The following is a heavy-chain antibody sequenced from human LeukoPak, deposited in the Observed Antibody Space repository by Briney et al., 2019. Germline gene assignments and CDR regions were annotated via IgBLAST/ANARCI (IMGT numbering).Heavy chain of an antibody. D-gene: IGHD3-16*01. V-gene: IGHV4-34*01. Sequence: PSETLSLTCAVYGRSFSGYCWSWIRQPPGKGLEWIGEVNHSGSTNYNPSLRSRVTISVDTSKNQFSLKLSSVTAADTAVYYCARGQGESDYWGQGTLVTVSS. CDR3: ARGQGESDY. J-gene: IGHJ4*02. CDR1: GRSFSGYC. CDR2: VNHSGST.